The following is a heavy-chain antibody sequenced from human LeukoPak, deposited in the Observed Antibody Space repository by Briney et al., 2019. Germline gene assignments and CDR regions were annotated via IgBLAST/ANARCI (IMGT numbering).Heavy chain of an antibody. V-gene: IGHV3-21*01. J-gene: IGHJ4*02. CDR3: ARDLGIRVAGPFFDY. CDR2: ITSTSTYI. Sequence: KPGGSLRLSCAASGFTFSAFSMNWVRQAPGKGLEWVSSITSTSTYIFYADSVKGRFTISGDNAKNSLYLQMNSLRAEDTALYYCARDLGIRVAGPFFDYWGQGTLVTVSS. D-gene: IGHD6-19*01. CDR1: GFTFSAFS.